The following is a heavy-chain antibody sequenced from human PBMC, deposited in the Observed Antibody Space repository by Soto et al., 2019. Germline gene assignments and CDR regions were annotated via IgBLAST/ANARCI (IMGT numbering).Heavy chain of an antibody. J-gene: IGHJ6*02. CDR3: VRGLRYSGMDV. D-gene: IGHD2-15*01. Sequence: QVQLQQWGAGLLKPSETLSLTCAVSGGSFSAYYWTWIRQPPGRGLEWIGEIDHSGSTNYNPSLVGRVTMSIDTAKNRFSLNVTSVTAADTAVYYCVRGLRYSGMDVWGQGTTVTVS. CDR1: GGSFSAYY. CDR2: IDHSGST. V-gene: IGHV4-34*01.